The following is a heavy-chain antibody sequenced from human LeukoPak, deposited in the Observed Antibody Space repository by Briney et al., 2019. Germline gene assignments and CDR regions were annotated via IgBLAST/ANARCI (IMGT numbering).Heavy chain of an antibody. Sequence: GGSLRLSCAASGFTFSSCAMSWVRQTPGKGLEWVSVVSGSGGSTYYADSVKGRFTISRDNSKNTLYLQMNSLRAEDTAVYYCASQSSGGDYWGQGTLVTVSS. J-gene: IGHJ4*02. V-gene: IGHV3-23*01. D-gene: IGHD6-25*01. CDR3: ASQSSGGDY. CDR2: VSGSGGST. CDR1: GFTFSSCA.